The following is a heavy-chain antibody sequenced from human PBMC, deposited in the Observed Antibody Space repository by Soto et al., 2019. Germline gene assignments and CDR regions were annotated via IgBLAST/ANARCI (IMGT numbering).Heavy chain of an antibody. CDR1: GLTFSDYY. V-gene: IGHV3-11*01. D-gene: IGHD2-21*01. Sequence: QVQLVESGGGLVKPGGSLRLSCAASGLTFSDYYMNWKRQAPGKGLELVSYISSSGTTIYYADSVKGRFTISRDNAKNSLFLQMNSLRAEDTALYFCARRHSIFYGMDVWCQGTTVTVSS. CDR3: ARRHSIFYGMDV. CDR2: ISSSGTTI. J-gene: IGHJ6*02.